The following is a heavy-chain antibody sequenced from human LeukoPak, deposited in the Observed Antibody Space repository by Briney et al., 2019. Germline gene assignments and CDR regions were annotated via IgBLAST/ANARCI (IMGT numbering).Heavy chain of an antibody. V-gene: IGHV3-15*01. CDR3: ARLKASNPSITIFGVVRRNWFDP. Sequence: PGGSLRLSCAASGFTFSNAWMSWVRQAPGKGLEWVGRIKSKTDGGTTDYAAPVKGRFTISRDDSKNTLYLQMNSLRAEDTAVYYCARLKASNPSITIFGVVRRNWFDPWGQGTLVTVSS. CDR2: IKSKTDGGTT. D-gene: IGHD3-3*01. CDR1: GFTFSNAW. J-gene: IGHJ5*02.